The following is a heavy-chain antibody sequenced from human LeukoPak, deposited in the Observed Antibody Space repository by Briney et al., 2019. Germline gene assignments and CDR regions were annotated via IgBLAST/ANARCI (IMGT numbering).Heavy chain of an antibody. CDR3: AKSSAACSGGTCYSALES. CDR2: LNRDGDWI. CDR1: GFTFRSYV. Sequence: GGSLRLSCAASGFTFRSYVMSWVRLAPGMGPEWVSGLNRDGDWIYYADSVKGRFTISRDNSENTLYLQMNSLRVEDTAVYYCAKSSAACSGGTCYSALESWGQGTLVTVSS. D-gene: IGHD2-15*01. V-gene: IGHV3-23*01. J-gene: IGHJ4*02.